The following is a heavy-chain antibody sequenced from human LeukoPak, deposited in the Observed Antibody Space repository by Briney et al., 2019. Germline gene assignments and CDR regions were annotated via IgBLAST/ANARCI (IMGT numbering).Heavy chain of an antibody. J-gene: IGHJ4*02. Sequence: SETLSLTCAVSGYSVTSDYYWGWIRQPPGQGLESIGSIYHSGSTYYNPSLKSRVAMSIDTSKNQFSLKLNSVTAADTAVYYCARKGGGSWYFDYWGQGTLVTVSS. CDR1: GYSVTSDYY. V-gene: IGHV4-38-2*01. D-gene: IGHD6-13*01. CDR2: IYHSGST. CDR3: ARKGGGSWYFDY.